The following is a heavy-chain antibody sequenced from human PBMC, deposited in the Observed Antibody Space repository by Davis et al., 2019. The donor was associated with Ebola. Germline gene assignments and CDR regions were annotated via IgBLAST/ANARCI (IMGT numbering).Heavy chain of an antibody. CDR3: ATIGSSTSKGPTDY. CDR1: GYIFTIYA. Sequence: AASVKVSCKASGYIFTIYAMHWVRQAPGQGLEWMGSVNGATGSTEYSQRFQGRLTITMDTSANTVFMELSGLTSEDTAVYYCATIGSSTSKGPTDYWGQGILVTVSS. D-gene: IGHD4-11*01. J-gene: IGHJ4*02. CDR2: VNGATGST. V-gene: IGHV1-3*01.